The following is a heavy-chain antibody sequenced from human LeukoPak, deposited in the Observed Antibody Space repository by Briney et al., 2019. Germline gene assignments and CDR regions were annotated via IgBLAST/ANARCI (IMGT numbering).Heavy chain of an antibody. CDR2: ITPLHGAS. D-gene: IGHD1-1*01. J-gene: IGHJ4*02. CDR3: AADSHTSGFDY. V-gene: IGHV1-69*13. CDR1: GGRFGNYA. Sequence: SVKVSCKASGGRFGNYALNWVRQAPGQRFEWMGAITPLHGASNYAQKFQGRLTIVADESTGTGYMELRSLASEDTAVYYCAADSHTSGFDYWAQGTLVTVSS.